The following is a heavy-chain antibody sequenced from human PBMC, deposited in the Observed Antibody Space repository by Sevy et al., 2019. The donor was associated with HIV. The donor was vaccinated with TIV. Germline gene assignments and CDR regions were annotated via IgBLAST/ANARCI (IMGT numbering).Heavy chain of an antibody. D-gene: IGHD3-22*01. CDR1: GFTFSDYY. CDR2: ISSSGSTI. Sequence: GGSLRLSCAASGFTFSDYYMSWIRQAPGKGLEWVSYISSSGSTIYYADSVKGRFTISRDNAKNSLYLQMNSLRAEDTAVYYCAKDLGEDYYDSSGYFDYWGQGTLVTVSS. J-gene: IGHJ4*02. CDR3: AKDLGEDYYDSSGYFDY. V-gene: IGHV3-11*01.